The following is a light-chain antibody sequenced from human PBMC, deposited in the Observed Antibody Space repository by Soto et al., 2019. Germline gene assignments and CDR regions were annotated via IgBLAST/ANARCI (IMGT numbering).Light chain of an antibody. CDR1: QSVSSSY. CDR2: GAS. Sequence: EIVLTQSPGTLSLSPGERATLSCRASQSVSSSYLGWYQQKPGQAPRLLIYGASSMATGIPDRFNGSGSGTDFTLNISRLEPEDFAVYYGQQYGKSPYTFGQGTKLEIK. CDR3: QQYGKSPYT. V-gene: IGKV3-20*01. J-gene: IGKJ2*01.